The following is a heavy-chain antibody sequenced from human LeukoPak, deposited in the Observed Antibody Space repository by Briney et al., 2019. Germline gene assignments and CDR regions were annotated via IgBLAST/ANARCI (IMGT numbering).Heavy chain of an antibody. J-gene: IGHJ4*02. V-gene: IGHV4-30-2*01. CDR3: ARYCSSTSCSSSYYFDY. CDR2: IYHSGST. CDR1: GGSISGGGYS. D-gene: IGHD2-2*01. Sequence: SQTLSLTCAVSGGSISGGGYSWSWIRQPPGKGLEWIGYIYHSGSTYYNPSLKSRVTISVDRSKNQFSLKLSSVTAADTAVYYCARYCSSTSCSSSYYFDYWGQGTLVTVSS.